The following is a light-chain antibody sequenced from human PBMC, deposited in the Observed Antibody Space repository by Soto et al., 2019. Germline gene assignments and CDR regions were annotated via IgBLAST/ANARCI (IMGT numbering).Light chain of an antibody. V-gene: IGKV1-39*01. Sequence: DIQMTQSPSSLSASVGDRVTITCRASQSISSYLNWYQQKPGKAPKLLIYAASSWQSGVPSRFSGSGSGTDFTLTISSLHPEDFATYYCQQSYSTPVTFGPGTKVDSK. CDR1: QSISSY. J-gene: IGKJ3*01. CDR2: AAS. CDR3: QQSYSTPVT.